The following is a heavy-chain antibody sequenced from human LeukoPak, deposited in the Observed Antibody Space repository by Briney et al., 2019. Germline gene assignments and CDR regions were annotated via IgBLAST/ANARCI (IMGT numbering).Heavy chain of an antibody. CDR2: IYYSGST. CDR3: AAMGYYYDSSGVDY. J-gene: IGHJ4*02. Sequence: SETLSLTCTVSGGSISSYYWSWIRQPPGKGLEWIGYIYYSGSTNYNPSLKSRVTISVDTSKNQFSLKLSSVTAADTAVYYCAAMGYYYDSSGVDYWGQGTLVTVSS. D-gene: IGHD3-22*01. CDR1: GGSISSYY. V-gene: IGHV4-59*01.